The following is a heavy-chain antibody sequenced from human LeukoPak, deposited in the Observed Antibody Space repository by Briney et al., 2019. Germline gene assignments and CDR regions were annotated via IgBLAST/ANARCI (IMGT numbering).Heavy chain of an antibody. CDR1: GGSISSYY. D-gene: IGHD5-12*01. V-gene: IGHV4-59*01. CDR2: IYYSGST. CDR3: ARSGYRGYDYLFDY. Sequence: PSETLCLTCTVSGGSISSYYWSWIRQPPGKGLEWIGYIYYSGSTNYNPSLKSRVTISVDTSKNQFSLKLSSVTAADTAVYYCARSGYRGYDYLFDYWGEGTVVTVSS. J-gene: IGHJ4*02.